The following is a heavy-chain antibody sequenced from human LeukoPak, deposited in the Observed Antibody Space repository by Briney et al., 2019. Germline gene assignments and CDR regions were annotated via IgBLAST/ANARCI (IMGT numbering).Heavy chain of an antibody. CDR1: GFTVSSNS. V-gene: IGHV3-53*01. Sequence: GGSLRLSCTVSGFTVSSNSMSWVRQAPGKGLEWVSFIYSDNTHYSDSVKGRFTISRDNSKNTLYLQMNSLRAEDTAVYYCARRAGAYSHPYDCWGQGTLVTVSS. CDR2: IYSDNT. CDR3: ARRAGAYSHPYDC. J-gene: IGHJ4*02. D-gene: IGHD4/OR15-4a*01.